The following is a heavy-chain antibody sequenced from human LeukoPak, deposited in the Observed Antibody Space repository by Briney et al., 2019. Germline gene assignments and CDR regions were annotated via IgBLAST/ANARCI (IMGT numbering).Heavy chain of an antibody. Sequence: SETLSLTCAVYGGSFSGYYWSWIRQPPGKGPEWIGEINHSGSTNYNPSLKSRVTISVDTSKNQFSLKLSSVTAADTAVYYCATGTIFGVVTHYWGQGTLVTVSS. CDR1: GGSFSGYY. J-gene: IGHJ4*02. V-gene: IGHV4-34*01. CDR2: INHSGST. CDR3: ATGTIFGVVTHY. D-gene: IGHD3-3*01.